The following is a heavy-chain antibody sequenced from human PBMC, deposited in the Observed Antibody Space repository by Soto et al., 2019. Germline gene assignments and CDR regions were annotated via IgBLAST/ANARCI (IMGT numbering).Heavy chain of an antibody. Sequence: ASVKVSCKASGYTFTGYYMHWVRQAPGQGLEWMGWINPISGGTNYAQKFQGRVTITTDESMSTAYMELSSLRSEDTAVYYCAISYWRGYSGYDFNYWGQGTLVTVSS. V-gene: IGHV1-2*02. D-gene: IGHD5-12*01. J-gene: IGHJ4*02. CDR2: INPISGGT. CDR1: GYTFTGYY. CDR3: AISYWRGYSGYDFNY.